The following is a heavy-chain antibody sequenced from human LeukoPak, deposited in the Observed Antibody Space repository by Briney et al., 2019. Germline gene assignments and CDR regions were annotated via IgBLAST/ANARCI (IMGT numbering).Heavy chain of an antibody. CDR1: GFTFSSYG. J-gene: IGHJ4*02. CDR2: IGYDGSNK. D-gene: IGHD1-1*01. CDR3: ARTTGDYFDY. Sequence: GGSLRLSCAVSGFTFSSYGMHWVRQAPGKGLEWVAVIGYDGSNKDYADSVKGRFTISKDNSKNTLNMQMNSLRAEDTAVYYCARTTGDYFDYWGQGTLVTVSS. V-gene: IGHV3-33*01.